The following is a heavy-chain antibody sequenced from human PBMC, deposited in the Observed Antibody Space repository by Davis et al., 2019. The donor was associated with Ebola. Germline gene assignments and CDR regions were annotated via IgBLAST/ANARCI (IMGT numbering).Heavy chain of an antibody. D-gene: IGHD1-26*01. V-gene: IGHV3-21*01. Sequence: PGGSLRLSCAASGFTFSSYAMSWVRQAPGKGLEWVSSISSSSIYVYYADSVKGRFTISRDNAKTSLYLQMNSLRAEDTAVYYCARSYSGSFLPDYWGQGTLVTVSS. CDR1: GFTFSSYA. CDR2: ISSSSIYV. J-gene: IGHJ4*02. CDR3: ARSYSGSFLPDY.